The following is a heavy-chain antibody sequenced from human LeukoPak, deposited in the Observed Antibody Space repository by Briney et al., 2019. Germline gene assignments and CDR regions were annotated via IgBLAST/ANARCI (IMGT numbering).Heavy chain of an antibody. CDR2: IYPGESDT. V-gene: IGHV5-51*01. D-gene: IGHD1-26*01. Sequence: GGALQISFEGSGYSFSSYWIGWVRPGPGKGGGGRGIIYPGESDTRYSPSFQGQVTISADKSISTAYLQWSSLKASDTAMYYCARRGWELLHFDYWGQGTLVTVSS. J-gene: IGHJ4*02. CDR3: ARRGWELLHFDY. CDR1: GYSFSSYW.